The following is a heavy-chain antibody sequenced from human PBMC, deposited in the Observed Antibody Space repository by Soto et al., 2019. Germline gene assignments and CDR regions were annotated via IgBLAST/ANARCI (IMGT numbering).Heavy chain of an antibody. V-gene: IGHV3-21*01. CDR3: ARDSTGPLWFDP. Sequence: PGGSMRLSCAASGFTFSSYWMHWVRQAPGKGLEWVSCINSDGSNICYADSVKGRFTISRDNAKNSLYLQMNSLRAEDTAVYYCARDSTGPLWFDPWGQGTLVTVSS. D-gene: IGHD1-1*01. CDR2: INSDGSNI. CDR1: GFTFSSYW. J-gene: IGHJ5*02.